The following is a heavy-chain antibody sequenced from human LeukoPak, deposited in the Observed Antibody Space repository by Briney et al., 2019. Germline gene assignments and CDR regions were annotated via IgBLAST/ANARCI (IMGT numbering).Heavy chain of an antibody. J-gene: IGHJ4*02. Sequence: PSETLSLTCTVSGGSISSSSYYWGWIRQPPGKGMDWIGSIYYSGSTCYNPSLKSRVTISVDTSKNQFSLKLSSVTAADTAVYSCARDRQGVWGEGTLVTVSS. V-gene: IGHV4-39*07. CDR2: IYYSGST. CDR1: GGSISSSSYY. CDR3: ARDRQGV.